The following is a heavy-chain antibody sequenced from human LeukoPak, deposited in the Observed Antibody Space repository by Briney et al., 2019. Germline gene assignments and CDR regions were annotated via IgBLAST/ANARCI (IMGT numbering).Heavy chain of an antibody. J-gene: IGHJ4*02. V-gene: IGHV4-34*01. D-gene: IGHD3-10*01. Sequence: SETLSLTCAVYGGSFSGYYWSWIRQPPGKGLEWIGEINHSGSTNYNPSLKSRVTISVDTSKKQFSLNLSSVTAADTAVYYCARREGYGSGYYDYWGQGNLVTVSS. CDR3: ARREGYGSGYYDY. CDR2: INHSGST. CDR1: GGSFSGYY.